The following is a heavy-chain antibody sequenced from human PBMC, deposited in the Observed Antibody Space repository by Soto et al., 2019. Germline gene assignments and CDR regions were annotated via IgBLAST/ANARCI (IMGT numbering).Heavy chain of an antibody. CDR1: GGTLNNYD. Sequence: ASVKVSCKASGGTLNNYDINWVRQAPGQGLEWMGRINPILGVTNYAEKFRGRLTITADKSTTTAYMELSSLTSEDTAMYFCAFWGRGGLYFYYMDVWGIGTPVTVSS. D-gene: IGHD3-16*01. CDR2: INPILGVT. CDR3: AFWGRGGLYFYYMDV. J-gene: IGHJ6*03. V-gene: IGHV1-69*04.